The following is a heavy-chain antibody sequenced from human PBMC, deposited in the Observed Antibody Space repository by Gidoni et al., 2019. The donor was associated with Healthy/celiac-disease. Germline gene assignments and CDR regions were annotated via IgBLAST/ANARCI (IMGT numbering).Heavy chain of an antibody. CDR2: IYYSGST. CDR1: GGSLRSRGYY. V-gene: IGHV4-31*03. Sequence: QLQLQESGPGLVKPSQPLSPPCTFSGGSLRSRGYYWSWLRQHPGKGLEWIGYIYYSGSTYYNPSLKSRVTISGDTAKNQFSLKLSSVTAEDTAVYYCARAEEYYDFWSGYYSLGAFDIWGQGTMVTVSS. J-gene: IGHJ3*02. CDR3: ARAEEYYDFWSGYYSLGAFDI. D-gene: IGHD3-3*01.